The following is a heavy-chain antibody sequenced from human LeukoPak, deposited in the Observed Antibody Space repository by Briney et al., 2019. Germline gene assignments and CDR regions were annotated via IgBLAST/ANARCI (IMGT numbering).Heavy chain of an antibody. Sequence: GGSLRLSCAVSGLTLSNYGMSWVRQAPGKGLEWVAGISDSGGRTNYADCVKGRFTISRDNTKNTIYLQMNSLRAEDTAVYFCAKRGVVIRVILVGFHKEAYYFDSWGQGALVTVSS. CDR3: AKRGVVIRVILVGFHKEAYYFDS. CDR1: GLTLSNYG. CDR2: ISDSGGRT. J-gene: IGHJ4*02. V-gene: IGHV3-23*01. D-gene: IGHD3-22*01.